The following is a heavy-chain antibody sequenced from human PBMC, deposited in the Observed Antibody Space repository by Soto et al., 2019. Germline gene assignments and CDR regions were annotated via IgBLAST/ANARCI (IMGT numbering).Heavy chain of an antibody. D-gene: IGHD2-15*01. Sequence: GGSLRLSCAASGFTFSNAWMIWVRQAPGKGLEWVGRIKSKTDGGTTDYAAPVTGRFTISRDDSENTLYLQMNSLKTVDTAVYYFTTIPMGYCSSSSCYSYFDYWGQGTLVTVSS. J-gene: IGHJ4*02. V-gene: IGHV3-15*01. CDR1: GFTFSNAW. CDR3: TTIPMGYCSSSSCYSYFDY. CDR2: IKSKTDGGTT.